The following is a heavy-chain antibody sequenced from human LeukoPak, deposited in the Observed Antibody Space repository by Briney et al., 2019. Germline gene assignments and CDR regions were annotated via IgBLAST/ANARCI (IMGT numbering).Heavy chain of an antibody. V-gene: IGHV3-7*01. CDR2: IKKDGSEK. Sequence: GGSLRLSCTASGFTFGDYAMSWVRQAPGKGLEWVADIKKDGSEKCYVDSVRGRFTISRDNAQNSVFLQMNNLRVEDTAVYYCARDGDFGYWGQGILVTVS. CDR3: ARDGDFGY. CDR1: GFTFGDYA. D-gene: IGHD3-16*01. J-gene: IGHJ4*02.